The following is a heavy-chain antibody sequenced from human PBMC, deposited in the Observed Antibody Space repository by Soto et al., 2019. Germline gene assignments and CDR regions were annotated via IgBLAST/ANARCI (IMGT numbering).Heavy chain of an antibody. CDR1: GFTFSSYA. CDR3: AKDRNRWLRFDLGY. J-gene: IGHJ4*02. V-gene: IGHV3-23*01. Sequence: EVQLLESGGGLVQPGGSLRLSCAASGFTFSSYAMSWVRQAPGKGLEWVSSITGSAGSTYYADSVKGRFTISRDNSKNTLYLQMNSLRAEDTAVYYCAKDRNRWLRFDLGYWGQGTVVTVSS. CDR2: ITGSAGST. D-gene: IGHD5-12*01.